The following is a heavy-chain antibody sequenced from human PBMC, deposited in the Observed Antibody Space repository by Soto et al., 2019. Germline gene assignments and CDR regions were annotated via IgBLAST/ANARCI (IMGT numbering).Heavy chain of an antibody. CDR3: ARVGDYYGSGSYRYYYGMDV. V-gene: IGHV4-61*01. Sequence: SETLSLTCTVSGGSFSSGSYYWSWIRQPPGKGLEWIGYIYYSGSTNYNPSLKSRVTKSVETSKNQFSLKLSSVTAADTAVYYCARVGDYYGSGSYRYYYGMDVWGQGTTVTVSS. D-gene: IGHD3-10*01. CDR2: IYYSGST. J-gene: IGHJ6*02. CDR1: GGSFSSGSYY.